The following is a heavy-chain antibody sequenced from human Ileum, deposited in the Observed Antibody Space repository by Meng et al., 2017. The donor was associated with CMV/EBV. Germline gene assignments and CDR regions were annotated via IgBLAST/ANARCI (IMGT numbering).Heavy chain of an antibody. CDR1: GFSFSTSKAG. CDR3: VHRSYSGQDDY. D-gene: IGHD5-12*01. J-gene: IGHJ4*02. CDR2: IYWDDDT. V-gene: IGHV2-5*02. Sequence: ITLKDLGPTLVKPPQTLTLTCTFSGFSFSTSKAGVGWIRLPPGKALEWLALIYWDDDTRYNPSLKTRLTITKDTSKNQVILTMTKMDPADTATYFCVHRSYSGQDDYWGQGALVTVSS.